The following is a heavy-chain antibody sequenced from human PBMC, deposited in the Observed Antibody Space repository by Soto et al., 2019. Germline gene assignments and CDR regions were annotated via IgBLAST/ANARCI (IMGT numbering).Heavy chain of an antibody. D-gene: IGHD2-15*01. Sequence: GGSLRLSCAASGFTFSDYYMSWIRQAPGKGLEWVSYISSSGSTIYYADSVKGRFTISRDNAKNSLYLQMNSLRAEDTAVYYCARDIVVVVAATKPDAFDIWGQGTMVTVSS. CDR3: ARDIVVVVAATKPDAFDI. CDR1: GFTFSDYY. V-gene: IGHV3-11*01. J-gene: IGHJ3*02. CDR2: ISSSGSTI.